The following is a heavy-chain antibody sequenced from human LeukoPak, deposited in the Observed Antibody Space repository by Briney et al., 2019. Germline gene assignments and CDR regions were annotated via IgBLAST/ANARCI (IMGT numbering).Heavy chain of an antibody. J-gene: IGHJ4*02. CDR1: GFTFDDYA. V-gene: IGHV3-9*01. D-gene: IGHD3-22*01. Sequence: GRSLRLSCAASGFTFDDYAMHWVRQAPGKGLEWVSGISWNSGSIGYADSVKGRFTISRDNAKNSLYLQMNSLRAEDTALYNCAKDSDDSSGYLDYWGQGTLVTVSS. CDR2: ISWNSGSI. CDR3: AKDSDDSSGYLDY.